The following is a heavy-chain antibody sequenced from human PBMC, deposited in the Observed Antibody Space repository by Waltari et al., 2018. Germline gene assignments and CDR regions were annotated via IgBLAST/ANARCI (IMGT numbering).Heavy chain of an antibody. CDR3: VREQQLVPYTDEAFDI. CDR2: INCNNGDR. CDR1: GYTYSGYS. V-gene: IGHV1-2*02. Sequence: QVQLVQSGAEVKKPGASVKVSCKASGYTYSGYSKHWVRQAPGQGLEWMGWINCNNGDRKYAQKFQGRVTMTRDTPISTAYMDLSGLISDDTAVYYCVREQQLVPYTDEAFDIWGQGTVVTVSS. J-gene: IGHJ3*02. D-gene: IGHD6-13*01.